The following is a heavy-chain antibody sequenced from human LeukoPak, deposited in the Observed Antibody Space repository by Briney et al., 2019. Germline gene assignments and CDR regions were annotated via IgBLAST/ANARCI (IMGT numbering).Heavy chain of an antibody. CDR3: ARCRPYYYGSSGYYNWFDP. CDR1: GGSFSGYY. CDR2: INHSGST. Sequence: SETLSLTCAVYGGSFSGYYWSWIRQPPGKGLEWIGEINHSGSTNYNPSLKSRVTISVDTSKNQFSLKLSSVTAADTAVYYCARCRPYYYGSSGYYNWFDPWGQGTLVTVSS. D-gene: IGHD3-22*01. J-gene: IGHJ5*02. V-gene: IGHV4-34*01.